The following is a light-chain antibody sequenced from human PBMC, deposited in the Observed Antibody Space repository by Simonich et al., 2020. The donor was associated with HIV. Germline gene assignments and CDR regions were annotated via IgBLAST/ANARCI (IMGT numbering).Light chain of an antibody. CDR3: CSYAGSSTFV. CDR1: SSDVGGYNL. J-gene: IGLJ2*01. Sequence: QSALTQPASVSGSPGQSSTISCTGTSSDVGGYNLVYWYQQHPGKAPKLMIYECSKRPSGVSNRFSGSKSGNTASLTISGLQAEDEADYYCCSYAGSSTFVFGGGTKLTVL. CDR2: ECS. V-gene: IGLV2-23*03.